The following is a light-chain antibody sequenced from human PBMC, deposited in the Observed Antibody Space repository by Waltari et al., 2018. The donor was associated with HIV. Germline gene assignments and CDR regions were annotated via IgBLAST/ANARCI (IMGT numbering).Light chain of an antibody. CDR2: DVN. CDR3: CSHAGNFIFA. J-gene: IGLJ1*01. CDR1: SSYVDTF. V-gene: IGLV2-11*01. Sequence: QSALTQPHSVSGSPGQSLTISCTGTSSYVDTFVPWYQQHPGKAPKVIIYDVNKRPSGVPDRFSGSKSGNTAFLTISGLQAEDEAEYHCCSHAGNFIFAFGSGTKVTVL.